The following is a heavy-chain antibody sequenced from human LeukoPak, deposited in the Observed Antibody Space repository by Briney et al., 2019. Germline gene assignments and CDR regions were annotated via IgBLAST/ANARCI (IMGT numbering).Heavy chain of an antibody. CDR3: VRERSFFGENY. CDR2: ISYSGST. J-gene: IGHJ4*02. D-gene: IGHD3-10*01. V-gene: IGHV4-39*02. CDR1: GDSIITSRYY. Sequence: PSETLSLTCTVSGDSIITSRYYWAWIHQPPGKGLEWIGSISYSGSTNYDPSLKSRVTISVDTSKNQFSLQLSSVTAADTAFYYCVRERSFFGENYWGQGTLVTVSS.